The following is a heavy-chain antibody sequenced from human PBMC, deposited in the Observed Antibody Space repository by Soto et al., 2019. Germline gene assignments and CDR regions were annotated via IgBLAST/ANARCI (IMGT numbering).Heavy chain of an antibody. D-gene: IGHD2-8*02. V-gene: IGHV4-34*01. CDR1: GGSIIPYC. Sequence: SSVPLSLTCTVAGGSIIPYCWSCIRQPPGKGLEWIGEINHSGSTNYNPSLKSRVTISVDTSKNQFSLKLSSVTAADTAVYYCARGQSSLLLDCWGQGVLVTVSS. CDR3: ARGQSSLLLDC. CDR2: INHSGST. J-gene: IGHJ4*02.